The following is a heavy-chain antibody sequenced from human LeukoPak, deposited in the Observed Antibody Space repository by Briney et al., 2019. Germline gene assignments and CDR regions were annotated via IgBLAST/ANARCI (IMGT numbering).Heavy chain of an antibody. CDR3: AKDRGRQWVLWFGELSYGGSAVDP. D-gene: IGHD3-10*01. CDR1: GFTFSSYG. J-gene: IGHJ5*02. V-gene: IGHV3-23*01. Sequence: PGGSLRLSCAASGFTFSSYGMSWVRQAPGKGLEWVSAISGSGGSTYYADSVKGRFTISRDNSKNTLYLQMNSLRAEDTAVYYCAKDRGRQWVLWFGELSYGGSAVDPWGQGTLVTVSS. CDR2: ISGSGGST.